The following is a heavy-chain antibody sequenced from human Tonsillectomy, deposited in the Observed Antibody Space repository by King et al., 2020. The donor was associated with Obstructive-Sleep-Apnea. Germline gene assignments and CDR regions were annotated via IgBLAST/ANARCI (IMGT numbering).Heavy chain of an antibody. J-gene: IGHJ6*02. CDR1: GFTFSSYG. CDR3: AKVYGLTTVTTIYYYGMDV. Sequence: QLVQSGGGVVQPGRSLRLSCAASGFTFSSYGMHWVRQAPGKGLEWVAVIWYDGSNKYYADSVKVRFTISRDNSKNTLYLQMNSLRAEDTAVYYCAKVYGLTTVTTIYYYGMDVWGQGTTVTVSS. CDR2: IWYDGSNK. D-gene: IGHD4-11*01. V-gene: IGHV3-33*06.